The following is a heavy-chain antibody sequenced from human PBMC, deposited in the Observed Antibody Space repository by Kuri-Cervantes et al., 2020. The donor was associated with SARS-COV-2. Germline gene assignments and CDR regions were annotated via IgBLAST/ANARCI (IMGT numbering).Heavy chain of an antibody. CDR2: IYPGDSDT. J-gene: IGHJ3*02. V-gene: IGHV5-51*01. Sequence: KVSCKGSGYSFTSYWIGWVRQMPGKGLEWMGIIYPGDSDTTYSPSFQGQVTISADKSISTAYLQWSSLKAPDTAMYYCARQQYYYDSRAYPDAFDIWGQGTKVTVSS. CDR1: GYSFTSYW. D-gene: IGHD3-22*01. CDR3: ARQQYYYDSRAYPDAFDI.